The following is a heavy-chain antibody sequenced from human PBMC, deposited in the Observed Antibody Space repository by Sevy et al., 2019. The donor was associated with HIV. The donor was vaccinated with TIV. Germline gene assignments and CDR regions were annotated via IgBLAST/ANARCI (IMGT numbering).Heavy chain of an antibody. CDR1: GFTFDDYA. D-gene: IGHD3-10*01. Sequence: GGSLRLSCAASGFTFDDYAMHWVRQAPGKGLEWVSLISWDGGSTYYADSVKGRFTISRDNSKNFLYLQMKSLRAEDTALYYCAKGGSGSYYNDVNWFDPWGQGTLVTVSS. CDR3: AKGGSGSYYNDVNWFDP. CDR2: ISWDGGST. V-gene: IGHV3-43D*03. J-gene: IGHJ5*02.